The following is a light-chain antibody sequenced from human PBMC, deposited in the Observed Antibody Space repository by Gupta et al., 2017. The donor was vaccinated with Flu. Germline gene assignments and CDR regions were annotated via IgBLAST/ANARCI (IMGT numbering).Light chain of an antibody. CDR1: QSVLYSSNNKDY. J-gene: IGKJ2*01. CDR3: QQYYSTPRT. Sequence: SLGERATINCKSSQSVLYSSNNKDYLAWYQQKPGQPPKLLIYWASTRESGVPDRFSGSGSGTDFTLTISSLQAEDVAVYYCQQYYSTPRTFGHGTKLEIK. V-gene: IGKV4-1*01. CDR2: WAS.